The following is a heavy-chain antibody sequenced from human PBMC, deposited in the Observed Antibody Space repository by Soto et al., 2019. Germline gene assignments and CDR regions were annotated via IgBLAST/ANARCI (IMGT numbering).Heavy chain of an antibody. CDR1: GGTFSSYT. CDR2: IIPILGIA. J-gene: IGHJ4*02. V-gene: IGHV1-69*02. CDR3: AKIGHRGYSSSSSGY. Sequence: ASVKVSCKASGGTFSSYTISWVRQAPGQGLEWMGRIIPILGIANYADSVKGRFTISRDNSKNTLYLQMNSLRADDTAVYYCAKIGHRGYSSSSSGYWGQGTLVTVPQ. D-gene: IGHD6-6*01.